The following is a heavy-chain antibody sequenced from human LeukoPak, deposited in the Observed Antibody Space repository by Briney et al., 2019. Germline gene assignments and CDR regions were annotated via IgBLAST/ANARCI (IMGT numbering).Heavy chain of an antibody. D-gene: IGHD2-2*02. CDR3: ASIVVVPAAIS. CDR1: GFTFSSYE. V-gene: IGHV3-48*03. J-gene: IGHJ5*02. CDR2: ISSSGSTI. Sequence: GGSLRLSCAASGFTFSSYEMNWVRQAPGKGLEWVSYISSSGSTIYFADSVKGRFTISRDNAKNSLYLQMNSLRAEDTAVYYCASIVVVPAAISWGQGTLVTVSS.